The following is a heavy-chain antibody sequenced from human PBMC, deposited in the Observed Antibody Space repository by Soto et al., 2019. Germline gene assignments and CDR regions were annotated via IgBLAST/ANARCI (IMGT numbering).Heavy chain of an antibody. J-gene: IGHJ4*02. D-gene: IGHD1-26*01. CDR2: IHNTGNI. CDR1: GSTIKSNVYH. V-gene: IGHV4-39*01. CDR3: ARLYTGNYIMYY. Sequence: SETQSLTCTVSGSTIKSNVYHWGWIRQSPGKGLEWIASIHNTGNIFYNPSLKSRVTLSIDTSQSQFSLHLSSVTAADTAVYYCARLYTGNYIMYYWGPGTLVTVS.